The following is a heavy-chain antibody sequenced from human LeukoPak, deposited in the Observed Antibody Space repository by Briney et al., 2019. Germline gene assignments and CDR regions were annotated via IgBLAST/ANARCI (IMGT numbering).Heavy chain of an antibody. CDR3: TRGVDTATGP. CDR2: IRSKANSYAT. CDR1: GFTFSGSA. D-gene: IGHD5-18*01. Sequence: GGSLRLSCAASGFTFSGSAMHWVRQASGKGLEWVGRIRSKANSYATAYAASVKGRFTISRDDSKNTACLQMNSLKTEDTAVYYCTRGVDTATGPWGQGTLVTVSS. V-gene: IGHV3-73*01. J-gene: IGHJ5*02.